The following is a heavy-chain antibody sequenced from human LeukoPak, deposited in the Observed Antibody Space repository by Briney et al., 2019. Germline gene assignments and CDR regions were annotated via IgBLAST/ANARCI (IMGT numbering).Heavy chain of an antibody. J-gene: IGHJ4*02. V-gene: IGHV3-23*01. CDR2: ISGSGHTT. Sequence: GGSLRLSCAASGFTFSGYGMSWVRQAPGKGLEWVSAISGSGHTTYYADSVKGRFTVSRDNSKNTLYLQMNSLRAEDAAVYFCAKEPHMLIGYYTDYFDYWGQGTLVTVSS. D-gene: IGHD3-9*01. CDR1: GFTFSGYG. CDR3: AKEPHMLIGYYTDYFDY.